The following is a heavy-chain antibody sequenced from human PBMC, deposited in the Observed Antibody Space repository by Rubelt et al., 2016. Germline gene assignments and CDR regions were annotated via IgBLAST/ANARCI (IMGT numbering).Heavy chain of an antibody. D-gene: IGHD4/OR15-4a*01. CDR2: ISAYNGNT. CDR1: GYTFTGYY. J-gene: IGHJ3*01. Sequence: QLVQSAAEVKEPGASVKVSCKASGYTFTGYYIHWMRQAPGQGLEWMGWISAYNGNTNYAQDLQGRVTMTTDTSTSTAYMELRSLRSDDTAVYYCARDWDYGSFGRAFDFWGQGTMVTVSS. V-gene: IGHV1-18*04. CDR3: ARDWDYGSFGRAFDF.